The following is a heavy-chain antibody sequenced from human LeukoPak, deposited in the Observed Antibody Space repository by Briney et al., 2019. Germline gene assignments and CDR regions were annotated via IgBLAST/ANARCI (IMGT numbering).Heavy chain of an antibody. CDR2: FDPEDGET. J-gene: IGHJ3*02. Sequence: ASVKVSCKVSGYTLTELSMHWVRQAPGKGLEWMGGFDPEDGETIYAQKFQGRVTMTEDTSTDTAYMELSSLRSEDTAVYYCATSSPYDSSGYPNDAFDIWGQGTMVTVSS. V-gene: IGHV1-24*01. D-gene: IGHD3-22*01. CDR3: ATSSPYDSSGYPNDAFDI. CDR1: GYTLTELS.